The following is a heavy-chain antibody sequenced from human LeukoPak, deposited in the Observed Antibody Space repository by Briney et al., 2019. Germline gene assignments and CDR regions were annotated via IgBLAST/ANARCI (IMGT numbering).Heavy chain of an antibody. CDR3: ARVSPYYYDSSGYYFDS. CDR1: GYSMSSGYY. J-gene: IGHJ4*02. Sequence: SETLSLTCAVSGYSMSSGYYWGWIRQPPGKGLEWIGSIYHSGSTYYNPSLKSRVTISVDTSKNQFSLKLSSVTAADTAVYYCARVSPYYYDSSGYYFDSWGQGTLVTVSS. CDR2: IYHSGST. V-gene: IGHV4-38-2*01. D-gene: IGHD3-22*01.